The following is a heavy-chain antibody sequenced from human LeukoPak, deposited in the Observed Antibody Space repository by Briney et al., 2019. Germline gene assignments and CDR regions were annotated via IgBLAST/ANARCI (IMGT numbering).Heavy chain of an antibody. CDR3: AKDRGHYYDSSGYYGF. Sequence: AGGSLRLSCAASGFTFSSYAMSWVRQAPGKGLEWVSAISGSGGSTYYADSVKGRFTISRDNSKNTLYLQMNSLRAEDTAVYYCAKDRGHYYDSSGYYGFWGQGTLVTVSS. CDR1: GFTFSSYA. V-gene: IGHV3-23*01. CDR2: ISGSGGST. J-gene: IGHJ4*02. D-gene: IGHD3-22*01.